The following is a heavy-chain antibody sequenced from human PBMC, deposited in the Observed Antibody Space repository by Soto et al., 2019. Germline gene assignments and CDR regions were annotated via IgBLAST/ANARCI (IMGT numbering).Heavy chain of an antibody. CDR1: GYTFTGYY. V-gene: IGHV1-2*04. CDR3: ARSGRIAVAEGFDP. J-gene: IGHJ5*02. D-gene: IGHD6-19*01. CDR2: INPNSGGT. Sequence: QVQLVQSGAEVKKPGASVKVSCKASGYTFTGYYMHWVRQARGQGLEWMGWINPNSGGTNYAQKFQGWATMTRDTAISTAYMELSRLRSDDTAVYYCARSGRIAVAEGFDPWGQGTLVTVSS.